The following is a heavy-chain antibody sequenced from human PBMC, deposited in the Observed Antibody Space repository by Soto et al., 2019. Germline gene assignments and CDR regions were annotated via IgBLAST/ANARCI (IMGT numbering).Heavy chain of an antibody. V-gene: IGHV1-69*01. CDR3: ARGPEYSSASVVDYYYYYGMDV. D-gene: IGHD6-6*01. CDR2: IIPIFGTA. Sequence: QVQLVQSGAEVKKPGSSVKVSCKASGGTFSSYAISWVRQAPGQGLEWMGGIIPIFGTANYAQKFQGRVTSTADESTSTAYMELSSLRSEDTAVYYCARGPEYSSASVVDYYYYYGMDVWGQGTTVTVSS. J-gene: IGHJ6*02. CDR1: GGTFSSYA.